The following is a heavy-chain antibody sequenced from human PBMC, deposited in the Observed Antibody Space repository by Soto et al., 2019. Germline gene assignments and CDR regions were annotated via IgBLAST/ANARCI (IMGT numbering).Heavy chain of an antibody. V-gene: IGHV4-30-4*01. Sequence: PSETLSLTCSVSGDSVTSGDYYWTWVRQSPGKGLEWIGYISYSGNTAYNPSLSSRLTISLDTSKNHFSLKRHAATAADTAVYYCARGEYSNRSGDYYFQHWGQGTPVTVSS. CDR1: GDSVTSGDYY. CDR2: ISYSGNT. J-gene: IGHJ1*01. D-gene: IGHD3-22*01. CDR3: ARGEYSNRSGDYYFQH.